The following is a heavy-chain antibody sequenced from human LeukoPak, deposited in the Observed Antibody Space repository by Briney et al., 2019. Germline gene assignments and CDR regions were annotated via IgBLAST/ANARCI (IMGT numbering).Heavy chain of an antibody. CDR1: GGSLNNNY. D-gene: IGHD6-19*01. J-gene: IGHJ4*02. Sequence: SETLSLTCTVSGGSLNNNYWSWIRQPPGKGLEGIGYVYYNGNTNYNPSLKSRGTISVDTSKNHFSLKVRSVSAADTAVYYCARGGWSMDYWGQGTLVTVSS. V-gene: IGHV4-59*01. CDR3: ARGGWSMDY. CDR2: VYYNGNT.